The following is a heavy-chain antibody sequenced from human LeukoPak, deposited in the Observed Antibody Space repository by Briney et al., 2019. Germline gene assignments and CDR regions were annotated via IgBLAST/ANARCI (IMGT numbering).Heavy chain of an antibody. CDR2: INPNSGGT. V-gene: IGHV1-2*02. CDR1: GYTFTGYY. J-gene: IGHJ6*02. D-gene: IGHD5-12*01. Sequence: GASVKVSCKASGYTFTGYYMHWVRQAPGQGLEWMGWINPNSGGTNYAQKFQGRVTMTRDTSISTAYMELSRLRSDDTAVYYCARSHGSGYDPPYYYYGMDVWGQGTTVTVSS. CDR3: ARSHGSGYDPPYYYYGMDV.